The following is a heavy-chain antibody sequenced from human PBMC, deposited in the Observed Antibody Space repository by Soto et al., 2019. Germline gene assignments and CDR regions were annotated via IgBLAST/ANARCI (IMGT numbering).Heavy chain of an antibody. V-gene: IGHV2-5*01. CDR3: AHKMDTVDWFGP. CDR1: GFSLSGGGVG. CDR2: IYWNDDK. J-gene: IGHJ5*02. D-gene: IGHD5-18*01. Sequence: QITLKESGPTLVKPTQTLTLTCTFSGFSLSGGGVGVGWIRQPPGKALEWVALIYWNDDKRYSPSLKSRLTITKDTSKNQVVLTMTNMDPEDTAKYYCAHKMDTVDWFGPWGRGTLVTVSS.